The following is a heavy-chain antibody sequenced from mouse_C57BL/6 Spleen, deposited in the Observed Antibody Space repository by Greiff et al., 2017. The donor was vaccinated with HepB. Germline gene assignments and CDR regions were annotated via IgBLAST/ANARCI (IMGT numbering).Heavy chain of an antibody. D-gene: IGHD1-1*01. CDR1: GYSFTSYY. CDR3: ASALYYYPSYAMDY. Sequence: QVQLKQSGPELVKPGASVKISCKASGYSFTSYYIHWVKQRPGQGLEWIGWIYPGSGNTKYNEKFKGKATLTADTSSSTAYMQLSSLTSEDSAVYYCASALYYYPSYAMDYWGQGTSVTVSS. V-gene: IGHV1-66*01. CDR2: IYPGSGNT. J-gene: IGHJ4*01.